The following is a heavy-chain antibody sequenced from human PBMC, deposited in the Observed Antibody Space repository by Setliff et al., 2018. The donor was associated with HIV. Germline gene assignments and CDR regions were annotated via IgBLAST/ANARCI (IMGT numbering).Heavy chain of an antibody. CDR1: GFTFSNAW. CDR2: IKSKTDSGTT. J-gene: IGHJ4*02. D-gene: IGHD3-10*01. V-gene: IGHV3-15*01. Sequence: PGGSLRLSCAASGFTFSNAWMIWVRQAQGKGLEWVGRIKSKTDSGTTDYAAPVNGRFTISRDDSNTTLYLQMNSLKTDDTAVYYCTTDEVTMVRGILHFFNYWGQGALVTVSS. CDR3: TTDEVTMVRGILHFFNY.